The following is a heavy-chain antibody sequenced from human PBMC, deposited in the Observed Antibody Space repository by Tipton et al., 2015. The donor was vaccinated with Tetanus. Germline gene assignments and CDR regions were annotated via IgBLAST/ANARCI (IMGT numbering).Heavy chain of an antibody. CDR2: IYTSENT. D-gene: IGHD2-2*02. CDR1: GGSFSGYY. CDR3: ARVEACSSFSCYTIWH. V-gene: IGHV4-4*07. J-gene: IGHJ4*02. Sequence: GLVKPSETLSLTCAVYGGSFSGYYWSWIRQPPGKGLEWIGRIYTSENTNYNPSLRSRVTMSVDTSKNQFSLKLSSVTAADTAVYYCARVEACSSFSCYTIWHWGQGTLVTVSS.